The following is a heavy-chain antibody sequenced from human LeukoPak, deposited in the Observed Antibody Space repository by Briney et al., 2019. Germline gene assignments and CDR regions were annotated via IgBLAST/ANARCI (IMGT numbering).Heavy chain of an antibody. CDR1: GYTFPAYY. CDR2: INPDSGGT. Sequence: GASVKVSCKASGYTFPAYYMHWVRQAPGQGLDWLGWINPDSGGTNYAQKFQGRVTMTRDPSISTAYMELSWLRSHDTAMYYCATSRAQTLAYCGGDCYSGFDYWGQGTLVSVSS. D-gene: IGHD2-21*02. J-gene: IGHJ4*02. CDR3: ATSRAQTLAYCGGDCYSGFDY. V-gene: IGHV1-2*02.